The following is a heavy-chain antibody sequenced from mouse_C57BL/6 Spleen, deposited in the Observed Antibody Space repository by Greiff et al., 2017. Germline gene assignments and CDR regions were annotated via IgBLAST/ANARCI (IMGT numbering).Heavy chain of an antibody. J-gene: IGHJ4*01. V-gene: IGHV1-50*01. CDR1: GYTFTSYW. Sequence: VQLQQPGAELVKPGASVKLSCKASGYTFTSYWMQWVKQRPGQGLEWIGEIDPSDSYTNYNQKFKGKATLTVDTSSSTAYMQLSSLTSEDSAVYYCAIGVVARDYAMDYWGQGTSVTVSS. CDR2: IDPSDSYT. CDR3: AIGVVARDYAMDY. D-gene: IGHD1-1*01.